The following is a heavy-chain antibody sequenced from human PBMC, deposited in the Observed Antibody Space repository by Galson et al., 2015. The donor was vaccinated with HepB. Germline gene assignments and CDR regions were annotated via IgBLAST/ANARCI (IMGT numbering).Heavy chain of an antibody. Sequence: SLRLSCAASGFTFSSYAMHWVRQAPGKGLEWVAVISYDGSNKYYADSVKGRFTISRDNSENTLYLQMNSLRAEDTAVYYCARVGPAAASHVDYWGQGTLVTVSS. CDR2: ISYDGSNK. CDR3: ARVGPAAASHVDY. J-gene: IGHJ4*02. V-gene: IGHV3-30*04. CDR1: GFTFSSYA. D-gene: IGHD6-13*01.